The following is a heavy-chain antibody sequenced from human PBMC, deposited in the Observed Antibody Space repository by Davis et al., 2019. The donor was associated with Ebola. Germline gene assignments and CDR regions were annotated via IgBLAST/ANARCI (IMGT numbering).Heavy chain of an antibody. CDR2: IRSKANSYAT. CDR3: TSEGGGSSGWYRVEGGDY. V-gene: IGHV3-73*01. D-gene: IGHD6-19*01. CDR1: GFTFSGSA. Sequence: PGGSLRLSCAASGFTFSGSAMHWVRQAPGKGLEWVGRIRSKANSYATAYAASVKGRFTISRDDSKNTAYLQMNSLKTEDTAVYYCTSEGGGSSGWYRVEGGDYWGQGTLVTVSS. J-gene: IGHJ4*02.